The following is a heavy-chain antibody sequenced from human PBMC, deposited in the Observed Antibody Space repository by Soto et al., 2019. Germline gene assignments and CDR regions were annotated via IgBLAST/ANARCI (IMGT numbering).Heavy chain of an antibody. D-gene: IGHD3-22*01. CDR2: ISSSSSYI. J-gene: IGHJ4*02. CDR3: ARDGDSSGYYYYFDY. CDR1: GFTFSSYS. V-gene: IGHV3-21*01. Sequence: EVQLVESGGGLVKPGGSLRLSCAASGFTFSSYSMNWVRQAPGKGLEWVSSISSSSSYIYYADSVKGRFTISRDNANNSLYLQMNSLRAEDTAVYYCARDGDSSGYYYYFDYWGQGTLVTVSS.